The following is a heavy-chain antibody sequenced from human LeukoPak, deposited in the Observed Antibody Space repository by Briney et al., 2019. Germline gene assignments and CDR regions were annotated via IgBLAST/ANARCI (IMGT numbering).Heavy chain of an antibody. CDR1: GESFSEYY. V-gene: IGHV4-34*01. CDR3: AFEGPVSGYAFDP. J-gene: IGHJ5*02. Sequence: SETLSLTCAVYGESFSEYYWSWIRQPPGKGLEWIGQINHSGGTNYHPSLKTRVPISLDTSKNQVSLKLRSVTAADTAVYYCAFEGPVSGYAFDPWGQGALVAVSS. CDR2: INHSGGT. D-gene: IGHD5-12*01.